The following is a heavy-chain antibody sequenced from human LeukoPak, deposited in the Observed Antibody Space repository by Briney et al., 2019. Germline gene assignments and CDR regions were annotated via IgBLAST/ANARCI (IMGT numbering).Heavy chain of an antibody. J-gene: IGHJ4*02. CDR3: TRDLTDYDYVWGSYRPLGGFDY. CDR1: GFTFGGYA. D-gene: IGHD3-16*02. CDR2: IRSKAYGGTT. Sequence: GGSLRLSCTASGFTFGGYAMSWFRQAPGKGLEWVGFIRSKAYGGTTEYAASVKGRFTISRDDSKSIAYLQMNSLKTEDTAVYYCTRDLTDYDYVWGSYRPLGGFDYWGQGTLVTVSS. V-gene: IGHV3-49*03.